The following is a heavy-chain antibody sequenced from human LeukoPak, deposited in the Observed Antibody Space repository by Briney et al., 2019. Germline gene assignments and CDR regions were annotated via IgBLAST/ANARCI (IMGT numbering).Heavy chain of an antibody. CDR1: GFTFSSCA. Sequence: GGSLRLSCAASGFTFSSCAMSWVRQAPGKGLEWVSVFSGSGGSTYYADSVKGRFIISRDNSKNTLYLQMNSLRAEDTAVYYGAKDLKQWLVFPYCFDFWGQGTLVTVSS. J-gene: IGHJ4*02. CDR2: FSGSGGST. CDR3: AKDLKQWLVFPYCFDF. D-gene: IGHD6-19*01. V-gene: IGHV3-23*01.